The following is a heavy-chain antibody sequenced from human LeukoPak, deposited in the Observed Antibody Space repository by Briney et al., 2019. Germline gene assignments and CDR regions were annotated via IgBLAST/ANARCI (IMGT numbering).Heavy chain of an antibody. CDR1: GFTFISYA. V-gene: IGHV3-30*04. CDR2: ISYDGSNK. CDR3: VAGADYYGSGGLNYY. J-gene: IGHJ4*02. Sequence: GGSLRLSCAASGFTFISYAMHWVRQAPGKGLEWVAVISYDGSNKYYADSVKGRFTISRDNSKNTLYLQMNSLRAEDTAVYYCVAGADYYGSGGLNYYWGQGTLVTVSS. D-gene: IGHD3-10*01.